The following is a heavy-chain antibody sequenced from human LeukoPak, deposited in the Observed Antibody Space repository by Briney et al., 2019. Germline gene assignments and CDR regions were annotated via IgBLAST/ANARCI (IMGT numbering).Heavy chain of an antibody. CDR1: GGSISSYY. CDR3: ARLELAAAGTLDY. CDR2: IYYSGST. J-gene: IGHJ4*02. V-gene: IGHV4-59*01. D-gene: IGHD6-13*01. Sequence: PSETPSLTCTVSGGSISSYYWSWIRQPPGKGLEWIGYIYYSGSTNYNPSLKSRVTISVDTSKNQFSLKLSSVTAADTAVYYCARLELAAAGTLDYWGQGTLVTVSS.